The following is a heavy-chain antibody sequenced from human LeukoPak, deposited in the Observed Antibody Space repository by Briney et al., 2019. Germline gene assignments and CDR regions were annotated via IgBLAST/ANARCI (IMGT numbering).Heavy chain of an antibody. CDR1: GGSISNYY. Sequence: SEALSLTCTVSGGSISNYYWSWIRQPAGKGLEWIGRINTSGSTNYNPSLKSRVTMSADTSKNQFSLQLSSVTATDTAVYYCARGRAVAEYWGQGILVTVSS. V-gene: IGHV4-4*07. D-gene: IGHD6-19*01. CDR3: ARGRAVAEY. J-gene: IGHJ4*02. CDR2: INTSGST.